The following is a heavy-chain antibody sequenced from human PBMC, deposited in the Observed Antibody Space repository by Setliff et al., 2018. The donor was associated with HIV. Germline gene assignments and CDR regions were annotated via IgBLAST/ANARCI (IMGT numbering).Heavy chain of an antibody. CDR2: IWYDGSNK. V-gene: IGHV3-33*01. CDR1: GFTFSSKG. Sequence: GGSLRLSCAASGFTFSSKGMHWVRQAPGKGLEWVAIIWYDGSNKYYADSVKGRFTISRDNSKKMLFLQMNSLRAEDTALYYCARDRGVATIRKSALDYWGQGTLVTVSS. CDR3: ARDRGVATIRKSALDY. J-gene: IGHJ4*02. D-gene: IGHD5-12*01.